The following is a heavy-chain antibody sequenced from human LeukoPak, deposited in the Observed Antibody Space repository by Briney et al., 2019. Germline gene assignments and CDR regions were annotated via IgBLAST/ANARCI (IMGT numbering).Heavy chain of an antibody. CDR2: MNPNSGNT. CDR1: GYTFTSYD. J-gene: IGHJ5*02. V-gene: IGHV1-8*01. Sequence: ASVKVSCKASGYTFTSYDINWVRQATGQGREWRGWMNPNSGNTGYAQKFQGRVTMTRNTSIRTAYMELSRLRYADRAVCYCARGGLRYFDWLSNNWFDPWGQGTLVTVSS. CDR3: ARGGLRYFDWLSNNWFDP. D-gene: IGHD3-9*01.